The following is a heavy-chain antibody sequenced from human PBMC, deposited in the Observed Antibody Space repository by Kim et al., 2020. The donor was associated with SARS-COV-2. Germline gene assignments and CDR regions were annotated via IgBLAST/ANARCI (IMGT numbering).Heavy chain of an antibody. D-gene: IGHD2-2*01. J-gene: IGHJ4*02. CDR1: GFTFSRSW. CDR3: VKALGSRPEGY. CDR2: IKNDGNEK. Sequence: GVSLRLSCAASGFTFSRSWMNWVRQTPGKGLEWVANIKNDGNEKNYVDSVKGRFTISRDNSENSVYLQMNSLRAEDTAVYYCVKALGSRPEGYWGQGTLVTVSS. V-gene: IGHV3-7*01.